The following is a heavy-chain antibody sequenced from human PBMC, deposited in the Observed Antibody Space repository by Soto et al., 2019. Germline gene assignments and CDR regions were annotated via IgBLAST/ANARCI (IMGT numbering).Heavy chain of an antibody. D-gene: IGHD2-2*01. V-gene: IGHV1-69*12. Sequence: QVQLVQSGAEVMQPGSSVRVSCKTSGGTFSTSAISWVRQAPGQGLEWMGGIIPVFGTADYTQKFQARVRIPADESTTTAYMELRGLRSEDTAVYFCARDKDRVPLGGNYYYAIDVWGQGTTVTVSS. CDR2: IIPVFGTA. J-gene: IGHJ6*02. CDR3: ARDKDRVPLGGNYYYAIDV. CDR1: GGTFSTSA.